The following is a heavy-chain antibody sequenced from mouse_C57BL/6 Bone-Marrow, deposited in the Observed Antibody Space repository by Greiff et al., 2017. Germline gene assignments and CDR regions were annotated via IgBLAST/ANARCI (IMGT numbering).Heavy chain of an antibody. J-gene: IGHJ2*01. CDR3: ARGDGSSLVDFDY. CDR2: IDPNSGGT. V-gene: IGHV1-72*01. CDR1: GYTFTSYW. D-gene: IGHD1-1*01. Sequence: QVQLQQSGAELVKPGASVKLSCKASGYTFTSYWMHWVKPRPGRGLEWIGRIDPNSGGTKYTEKFKSKATLTVDKPSSTAYMQLSSLTSEDSAVYYCARGDGSSLVDFDYWGQGTTLTVSS.